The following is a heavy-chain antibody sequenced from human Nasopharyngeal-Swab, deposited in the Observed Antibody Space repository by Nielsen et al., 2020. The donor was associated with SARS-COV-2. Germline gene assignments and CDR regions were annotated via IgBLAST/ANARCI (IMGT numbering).Heavy chain of an antibody. CDR1: GGTFSSYA. V-gene: IGHV1-3*01. J-gene: IGHJ4*02. CDR2: INAGNGNT. CDR3: ARDDYLDY. Sequence: AVKVSCKASGGTFSSYAISWVRQAPGQRLEWMGWINAGNGNTKYSQKFQGRVTITRDTSASTAYMELSSLRSEDTAVYYCARDDYLDYWGQGTLVTVSS.